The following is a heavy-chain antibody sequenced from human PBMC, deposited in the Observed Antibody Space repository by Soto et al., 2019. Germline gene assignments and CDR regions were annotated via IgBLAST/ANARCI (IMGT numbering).Heavy chain of an antibody. CDR3: AKDKWGVADILTGSGLYYYYGMDV. D-gene: IGHD3-9*01. J-gene: IGHJ6*02. CDR2: ISGSGGST. V-gene: IGHV3-23*01. CDR1: GFTFSSYA. Sequence: QTGGSLRLSCAASGFTFSSYAMSWVRQAPGKGLEWVSAISGSGGSTYYADSVKGRFTISRDNSKNTLYLQMNSLRAEDTAVYYCAKDKWGVADILTGSGLYYYYGMDVWGQRTLVTVSS.